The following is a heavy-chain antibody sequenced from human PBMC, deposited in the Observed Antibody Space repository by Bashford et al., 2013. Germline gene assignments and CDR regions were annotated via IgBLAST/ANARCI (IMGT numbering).Heavy chain of an antibody. Sequence: ASVKVSCKASGATVSSFAISWVRQAPGQGLEWMGIINPSGGSTSYAQKFQGRVTMTRDTSTSTVYMELSSLRSEDTAVYYCARGRSWYYFDYWGQGTLVTVSS. CDR2: INPSGGST. CDR3: ARGRSWYYFDY. J-gene: IGHJ4*02. D-gene: IGHD6-13*01. V-gene: IGHV1-46*01. CDR1: GATVSSFA.